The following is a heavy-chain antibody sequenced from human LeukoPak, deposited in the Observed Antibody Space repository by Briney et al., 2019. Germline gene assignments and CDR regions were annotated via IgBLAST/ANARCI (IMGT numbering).Heavy chain of an antibody. CDR1: GFTFSAYG. D-gene: IGHD3-10*01. Sequence: PGGSLRLSCAASGFTFSAYGMHWVRQAPGKGLEWVSYISTSGRSIYYADSVKGRFTISRDNPKNSLYLQMNSLRAEDTAVYYCAGTNYYGSGSAEYFQHWGQGTLVTVSS. V-gene: IGHV3-48*04. CDR2: ISTSGRSI. J-gene: IGHJ1*01. CDR3: AGTNYYGSGSAEYFQH.